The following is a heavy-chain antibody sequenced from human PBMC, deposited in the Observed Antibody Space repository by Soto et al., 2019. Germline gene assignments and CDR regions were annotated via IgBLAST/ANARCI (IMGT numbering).Heavy chain of an antibody. CDR2: INPSGGST. J-gene: IGHJ3*02. CDR1: GYTFTSYY. V-gene: IGHV1-46*01. D-gene: IGHD3-3*01. Sequence: QVQLVQSGAEVKKPGASVKVSCKASGYTFTSYYMHWVRQAPGQGLEWMGIINPSGGSTSYAQKFQGRVTMTRDTSTSTVYMELSSLRSEDTAVYYCARDQIGRGGYDFWSGYYGGAFDIWGQGTMVTVSS. CDR3: ARDQIGRGGYDFWSGYYGGAFDI.